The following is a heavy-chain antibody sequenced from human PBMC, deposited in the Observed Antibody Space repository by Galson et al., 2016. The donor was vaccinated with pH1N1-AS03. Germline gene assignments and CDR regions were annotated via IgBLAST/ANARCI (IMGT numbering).Heavy chain of an antibody. D-gene: IGHD2-15*01. V-gene: IGHV3-49*03. CDR2: IRSKTYGGTT. J-gene: IGHJ6*03. Sequence: LRLSCAASGFTFGEYSLSWFRQAPGKGLEWIGFIRSKTYGGTTEYAASVKGRFTISRDDPNNIAYLRVNSLKTEDTAVFYCTRDGGRGYYSYSMDVWGKGTTVTVSS. CDR1: GFTFGEYS. CDR3: TRDGGRGYYSYSMDV.